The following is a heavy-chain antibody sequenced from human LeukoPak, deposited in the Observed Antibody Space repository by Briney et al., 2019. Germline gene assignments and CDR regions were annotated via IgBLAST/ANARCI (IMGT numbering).Heavy chain of an antibody. V-gene: IGHV1-69*05. D-gene: IGHD6-13*01. CDR2: IIPIFGTA. Sequence: ASVKVSCKASGGTFSSYAISWVRQAPGQGLEWMGRIIPIFGTANYAQKFQGRVTITTDESTGTAYMELSSLRSEDTAVYYCAREPCSSSWYVDYWGQGTLVTVSS. J-gene: IGHJ4*02. CDR1: GGTFSSYA. CDR3: AREPCSSSWYVDY.